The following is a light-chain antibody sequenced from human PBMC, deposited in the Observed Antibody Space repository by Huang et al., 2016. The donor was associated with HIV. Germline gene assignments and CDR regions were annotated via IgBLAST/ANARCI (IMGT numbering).Light chain of an antibody. CDR1: QSVNNYF. V-gene: IGKV3-20*01. CDR3: QQYGSSPTT. CDR2: GAS. J-gene: IGKJ2*01. Sequence: EVVLTQSPGTLSLSPGERAPLSCRASQSVNNYFLAWYQHTPGRAPRLLIYGASSRAAGIPDRFSGSGSKTNFTLTISRLEPEDFAVYYCQQYGSSPTTCGQGTNLEIK.